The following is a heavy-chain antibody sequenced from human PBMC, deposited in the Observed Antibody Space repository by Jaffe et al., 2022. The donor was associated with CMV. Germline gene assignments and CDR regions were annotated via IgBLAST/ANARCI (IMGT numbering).Heavy chain of an antibody. D-gene: IGHD3-22*01. CDR1: GFSLSTSGMC. Sequence: QVTLRESGPALVKPTQTLTLTCTFSGFSLSTSGMCVSWIRQPPGKALEWLALIDWDDDKYYSTSLKTRLTISKDTSKNQVVLTMTNMDPVDTATYYCARMYYYDSSGYYYIDYWGQGTLVTVSS. V-gene: IGHV2-70*01. J-gene: IGHJ4*02. CDR2: IDWDDDK. CDR3: ARMYYYDSSGYYYIDY.